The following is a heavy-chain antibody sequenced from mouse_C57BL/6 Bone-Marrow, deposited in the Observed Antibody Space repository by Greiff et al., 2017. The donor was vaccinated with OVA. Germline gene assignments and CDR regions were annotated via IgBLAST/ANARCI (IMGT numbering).Heavy chain of an antibody. CDR1: GYSFTGYY. CDR3: ARSGGYYGNLFAY. J-gene: IGHJ3*01. Sequence: EVMLVESGPELVKPGASVKISCKASGYSFTGYYMNWVKQSPEKSLEWIGEINPSTGGTTYNQKFKAKATLTVDKSSSTAYMQLKSLTSEDSAVYYCARSGGYYGNLFAYWGQGTLVTVSA. CDR2: INPSTGGT. V-gene: IGHV1-42*01. D-gene: IGHD2-1*01.